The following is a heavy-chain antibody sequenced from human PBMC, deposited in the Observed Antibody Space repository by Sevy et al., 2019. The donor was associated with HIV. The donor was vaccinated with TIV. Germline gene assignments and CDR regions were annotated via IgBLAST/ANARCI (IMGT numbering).Heavy chain of an antibody. CDR2: IYSGGIT. Sequence: GGSLRLSCAASGFTVTSNYMSWVRQAPGKGLEWVSIIYSGGITYYADSVKGRFTISRDNSKNTLYLQMNSLGAEDTAVYYCARQRAYYYDSSVWGGNAFDIWGQGTMVTVSS. CDR1: GFTVTSNY. J-gene: IGHJ3*02. CDR3: ARQRAYYYDSSVWGGNAFDI. D-gene: IGHD3-22*01. V-gene: IGHV3-53*01.